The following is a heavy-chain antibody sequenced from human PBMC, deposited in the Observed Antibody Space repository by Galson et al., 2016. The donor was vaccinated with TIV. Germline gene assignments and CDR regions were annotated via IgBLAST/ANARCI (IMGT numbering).Heavy chain of an antibody. Sequence: SLRLSCAASGFILSMYAVHWVRQAPGKGLEWVAVISYDGSNKYYADSVKGRFTISRDNSKNTLSLQMNSLRAEDTAVYYCARDRSIYFYYGMDVWGQGTTVTVSS. CDR3: ARDRSIYFYYGMDV. V-gene: IGHV3-30*04. J-gene: IGHJ6*02. CDR1: GFILSMYA. CDR2: ISYDGSNK.